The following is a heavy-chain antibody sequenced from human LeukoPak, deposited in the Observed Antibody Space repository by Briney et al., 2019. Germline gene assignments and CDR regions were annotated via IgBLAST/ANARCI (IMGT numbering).Heavy chain of an antibody. D-gene: IGHD3-22*01. CDR2: INPSGGST. CDR3: ARDAPNPNYYDSSGYFDY. CDR1: GYTFTSYY. V-gene: IGHV1-46*01. Sequence: GASVKVSCKASGYTFTSYYMHWVRQAPGQGLEWMGIINPSGGSTSYAQKFQGRVTVTRDTSTSTVYMELSSLRSEDTAVYYCARDAPNPNYYDSSGYFDYWGQGTLVTVSS. J-gene: IGHJ4*02.